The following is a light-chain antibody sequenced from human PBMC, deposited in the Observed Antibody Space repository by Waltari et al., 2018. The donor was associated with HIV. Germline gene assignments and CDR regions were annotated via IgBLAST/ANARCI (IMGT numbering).Light chain of an antibody. Sequence: EIVLTQSPLTLSVSPGERAILSCRASQTIDTNLAWYQQKPGQAPRLLIYAPSTRAPGIPPKFSGSGSGTRFTLTISSLQSEDFAVYYCQQYNVWPPNTFGQGTKVEIK. CDR2: APS. CDR3: QQYNVWPPNT. V-gene: IGKV3-15*01. J-gene: IGKJ2*01. CDR1: QTIDTN.